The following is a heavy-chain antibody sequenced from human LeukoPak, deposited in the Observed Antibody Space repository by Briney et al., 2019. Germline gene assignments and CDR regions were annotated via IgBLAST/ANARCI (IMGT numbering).Heavy chain of an antibody. J-gene: IGHJ4*02. CDR3: ARGVGSGYTDY. CDR1: GYSSSSGYY. V-gene: IGHV4-61*01. CDR2: ISYSGNT. D-gene: IGHD3-22*01. Sequence: SETLSLTCTVSGYSSSSGYYWGWIRQPPGKGLEWIGFISYSGNTNYNPSLKSRVTISLDTSKNQFSLKLISVTAADTAVYYCARGVGSGYTDYWGQGALVTVSS.